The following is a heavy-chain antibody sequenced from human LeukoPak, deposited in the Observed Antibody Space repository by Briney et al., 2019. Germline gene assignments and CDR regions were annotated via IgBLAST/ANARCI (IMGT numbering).Heavy chain of an antibody. V-gene: IGHV3-23*01. CDR3: AKGVSGYVPGY. CDR1: GFTFSTSA. Sequence: GGSLRLSCAASGFTFSTSAMSWVRRAPGKGLEWVSAISGSGGSTYYADSVKGRFTISRDNSKNTLYLQINSLRAEDTAVYHCAKGVSGYVPGYWGQGTLVTVSS. D-gene: IGHD6-25*01. CDR2: ISGSGGST. J-gene: IGHJ4*02.